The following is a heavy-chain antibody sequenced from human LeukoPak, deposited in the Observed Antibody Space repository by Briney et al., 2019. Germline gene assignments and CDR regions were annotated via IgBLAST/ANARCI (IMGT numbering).Heavy chain of an antibody. CDR3: ARDQYYSSSD. Sequence: GGSLRLSCAASGFTFSNYWMSWVRQAPGKGLEWVANIKEDGSEKYYVDAVKGRFTISRDNAKKSLFLQMNSLRAEDTAVYYRARDQYYSSSDWGQGTLVTVSS. D-gene: IGHD6-19*01. CDR1: GFTFSNYW. J-gene: IGHJ4*02. V-gene: IGHV3-7*03. CDR2: IKEDGSEK.